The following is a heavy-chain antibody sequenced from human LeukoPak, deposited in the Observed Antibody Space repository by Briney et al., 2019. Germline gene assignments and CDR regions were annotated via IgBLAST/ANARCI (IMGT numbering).Heavy chain of an antibody. Sequence: ASVKVSCKVSGYTLTELSIHWVRQAPGKGLEWMGGFDPEDGETIYAQKFQGRVTMTEDTSTDTAYMELSSLRSEDTAVYYCATWVGARWAGDYWGQGTLVTVSS. J-gene: IGHJ4*02. V-gene: IGHV1-24*01. D-gene: IGHD1-26*01. CDR3: ATWVGARWAGDY. CDR2: FDPEDGET. CDR1: GYTLTELS.